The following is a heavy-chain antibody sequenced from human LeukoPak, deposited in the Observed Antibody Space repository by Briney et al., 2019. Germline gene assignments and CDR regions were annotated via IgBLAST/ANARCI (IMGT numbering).Heavy chain of an antibody. CDR1: GFTFNNYN. Sequence: PGGSLRLSCAASGFTFNNYNMNWVRQAPGKGLEWVSSITTSSSHIYYADSVKGRFTISRDNARNSLYLQMNSLRAEDTAVYFCASDNRVFGSGSYAFEVWGQGTMVTVSS. D-gene: IGHD3-10*01. V-gene: IGHV3-21*01. CDR2: ITTSSSHI. J-gene: IGHJ3*01. CDR3: ASDNRVFGSGSYAFEV.